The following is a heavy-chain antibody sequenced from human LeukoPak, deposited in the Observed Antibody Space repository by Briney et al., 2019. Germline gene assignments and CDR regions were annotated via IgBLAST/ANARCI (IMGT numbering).Heavy chain of an antibody. CDR1: GFTFSGFW. CDR3: AKDRPSYSSGWYEGY. D-gene: IGHD6-19*01. J-gene: IGHJ4*02. Sequence: GGSLRLSCAVSGFTFSGFWMSWSRQAPGKGLEWVASINSDGSEGYYADVVKGRFTISRDNAKNSLYLQINSLRAEDTAVYYCAKDRPSYSSGWYEGYWGQGTLVTVSS. CDR2: INSDGSEG. V-gene: IGHV3-7*03.